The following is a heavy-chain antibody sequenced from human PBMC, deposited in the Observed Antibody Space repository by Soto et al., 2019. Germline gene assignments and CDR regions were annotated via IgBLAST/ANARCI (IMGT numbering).Heavy chain of an antibody. CDR1: GGSFSGYY. D-gene: IGHD3-10*01. CDR3: ARARAITMVRGVFYYYYYMDV. V-gene: IGHV4-34*01. CDR2: INHSGST. Sequence: SETLSLTCAVYGGSFSGYYWSWIRQPPGKGLEWIGEINHSGSTNYNPSLKSRVTISVDTSKNQFSLKLSSVTAADTAVYYCARARAITMVRGVFYYYYYMDVWGKGTTVTVSS. J-gene: IGHJ6*03.